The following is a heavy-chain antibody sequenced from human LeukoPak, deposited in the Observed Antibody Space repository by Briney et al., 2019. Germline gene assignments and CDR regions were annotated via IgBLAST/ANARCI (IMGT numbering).Heavy chain of an antibody. D-gene: IGHD2/OR15-2a*01. J-gene: IGHJ4*02. CDR1: GYPFSSYS. CDR2: ISVSGGVR. V-gene: IGHV3-48*02. CDR3: ARDRGYFYDQLDY. Sequence: GGSLRLSCVASGYPFSSYSMNWIRQAPGKGLEWVSYISVSGGVRSYADSVKGRFTISRDDARNSLYLQMNSLKDEDTAVYCCARDRGYFYDQLDYWGQGTLVTVSS.